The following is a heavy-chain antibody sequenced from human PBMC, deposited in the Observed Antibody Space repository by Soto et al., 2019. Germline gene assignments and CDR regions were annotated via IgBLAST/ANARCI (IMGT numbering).Heavy chain of an antibody. CDR3: ARDFRSSCSGTSCIYFDY. CDR1: GYTFTSYV. V-gene: IGHV1-18*01. J-gene: IGHJ4*02. Sequence: GASVKVSCKASGYTFTSYVFSWVLQAPGQGLERVAWIGANNGDTNSAEKFQGRVTLTTDTSTSTAYMELRSLRSDDTAVYYCARDFRSSCSGTSCIYFDYWGQGTLVTVSS. D-gene: IGHD2-2*01. CDR2: IGANNGDT.